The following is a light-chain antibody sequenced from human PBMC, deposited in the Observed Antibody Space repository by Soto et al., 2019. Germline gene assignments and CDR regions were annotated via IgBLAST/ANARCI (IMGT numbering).Light chain of an antibody. V-gene: IGLV2-14*03. Sequence: QSALTQPASVSGSPGQSITISCTGTRSDIGAYNFVSWYQQHPGEVPKLMLYDVNVRPSGVSNRSSGSKSGNTASLTISGLQAEDEADYYCTSWTTSTTMIFGGATKLTVL. CDR1: RSDIGAYNF. CDR3: TSWTTSTTMI. CDR2: DVN. J-gene: IGLJ2*01.